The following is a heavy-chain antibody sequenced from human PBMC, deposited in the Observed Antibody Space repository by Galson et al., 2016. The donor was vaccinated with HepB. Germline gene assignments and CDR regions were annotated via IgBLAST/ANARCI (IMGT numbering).Heavy chain of an antibody. CDR1: GGSFSGYN. D-gene: IGHD6-19*01. CDR3: ARPRSGPVGGNYYMDV. V-gene: IGHV4-34*01. CDR2: IHHSGST. J-gene: IGHJ6*02. Sequence: LTCAVYGGSFSGYNWTWIRQPPGKGLEWIGEIHHSGSTNYNPSLKSRVTISVDTSKNQLSLSLRSVTAADTAVYYCARPRSGPVGGNYYMDVWGQGTTVTISS.